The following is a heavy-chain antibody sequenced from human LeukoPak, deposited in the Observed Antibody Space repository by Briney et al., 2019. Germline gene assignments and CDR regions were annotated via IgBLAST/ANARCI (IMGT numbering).Heavy chain of an antibody. D-gene: IGHD2-15*01. CDR1: GGPISSYY. CDR3: ARDSRYCSGGNCHLRFDY. J-gene: IGHJ4*02. CDR2: IYYSGST. Sequence: SETLSLTCTVSGGPISSYYWSWIRQPPGKGLEWIGYIYYSGSTNYNPSLKSRVTISVDTSKNQFSLKLSSVTAADTAVYYCARDSRYCSGGNCHLRFDYWGQGILVTVSS. V-gene: IGHV4-59*01.